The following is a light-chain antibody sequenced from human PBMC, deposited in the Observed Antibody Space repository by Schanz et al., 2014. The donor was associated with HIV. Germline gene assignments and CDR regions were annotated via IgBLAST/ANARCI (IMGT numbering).Light chain of an antibody. CDR1: QSISSW. CDR3: QQYNNWPRT. CDR2: KAS. Sequence: DIQMAQSPSTLSASVGDRVTITCRASQSISSWLAWYQQRPGKAPKLLIYKASSLEPGVPSRFSGSGSGTEFTLTISSLQSEDFAVYYCQQYNNWPRTFGQGTKVEIK. J-gene: IGKJ1*01. V-gene: IGKV1-5*03.